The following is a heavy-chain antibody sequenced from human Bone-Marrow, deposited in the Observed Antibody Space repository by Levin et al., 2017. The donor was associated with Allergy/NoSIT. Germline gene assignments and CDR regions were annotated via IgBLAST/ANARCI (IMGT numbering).Heavy chain of an antibody. CDR2: ISYDGSNE. V-gene: IGHV3-30-3*01. Sequence: GESLKISCAASGFNFHTFSMHWVRQAPNKGLEWLAVISYDGSNEFYADSVKGRLSISRDNSKATVSLQMSSLRPEDTAVYYCARRDFWSESYRFEATDDAFDTWGQGTMVVVSS. CDR1: GFNFHTFS. CDR3: ARRDFWSESYRFEATDDAFDT. J-gene: IGHJ3*02. D-gene: IGHD3-3*01.